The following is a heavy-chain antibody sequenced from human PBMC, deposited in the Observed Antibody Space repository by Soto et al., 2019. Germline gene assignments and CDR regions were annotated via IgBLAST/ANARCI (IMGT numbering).Heavy chain of an antibody. CDR3: ARRYGGNFDY. CDR1: GGSFSPNY. CDR2: IYYSGST. J-gene: IGHJ4*02. D-gene: IGHD5-12*01. Sequence: SETLSLTCTVSGGSFSPNYWSWIRQPPGKGLEWIGYIYYSGSTSYNPSLQSRVTISLDTSKNQFSLRLSSVTAADTAVYYCARRYGGNFDYWGQGTLVTVSS. V-gene: IGHV4-59*08.